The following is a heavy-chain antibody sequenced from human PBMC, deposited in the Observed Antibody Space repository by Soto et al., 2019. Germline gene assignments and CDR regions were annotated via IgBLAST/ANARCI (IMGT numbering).Heavy chain of an antibody. V-gene: IGHV3-23*01. CDR2: ISGSGGST. CDR3: AKAPLYYYDSSGHSDY. Sequence: EVQLLESGGGLVQPGGSLRLSCAASGFTFSSYAMSWVRQAPGKGLEWVSAISGSGGSTYYADSVKGRFTISRDNSKNTLYLQMNSLRAEDTAVYYCAKAPLYYYDSSGHSDYWGQGTLVTVSS. D-gene: IGHD3-22*01. J-gene: IGHJ4*02. CDR1: GFTFSSYA.